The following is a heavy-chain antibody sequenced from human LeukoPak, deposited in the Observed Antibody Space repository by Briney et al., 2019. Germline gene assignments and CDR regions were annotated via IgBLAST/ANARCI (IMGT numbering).Heavy chain of an antibody. D-gene: IGHD6-19*01. CDR1: GFTFSSYA. CDR2: MSVDGLNE. Sequence: PGGSLRLSCSASGFTFSSYAMHWVRQAPGKGLEWVTVMSVDGLNEYYADSVKGRFTISRDNSKNTLYLQMNRLRAEDTAIYYCARGGNGWYFDYWGQGTLVTVSS. V-gene: IGHV3-30*04. J-gene: IGHJ4*02. CDR3: ARGGNGWYFDY.